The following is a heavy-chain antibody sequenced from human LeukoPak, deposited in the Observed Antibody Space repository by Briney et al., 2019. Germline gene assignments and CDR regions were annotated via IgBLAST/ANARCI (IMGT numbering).Heavy chain of an antibody. V-gene: IGHV3-23*01. CDR2: IFGSGGST. D-gene: IGHD6-13*01. J-gene: IGHJ4*02. CDR3: AKSDISAAGTFDS. CDR1: GFTFSNYA. Sequence: GGSPRLSCAVSGFTFSNYAMTWCGRAPGKGLEWCSVIFGSGGSTYYADSVKGRFTISRDNSKNTLYLQMNSLRAEDTAVYYCAKSDISAAGTFDSWGQGTLVTVSS.